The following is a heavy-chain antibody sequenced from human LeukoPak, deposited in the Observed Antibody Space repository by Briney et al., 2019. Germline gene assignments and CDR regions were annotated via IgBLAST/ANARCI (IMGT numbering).Heavy chain of an antibody. V-gene: IGHV3-30*18. J-gene: IGHJ4*02. CDR2: ISYDGSNK. CDR3: AKDDSGDGVY. Sequence: GGSLRLSCAASGFTFSSYWMHWVRQAPGKGLEWVAVISYDGSNKYYADSVKGRFTISRDNSKNTLYLQMNSLRVEDTAVYYCAKDDSGDGVYWGQGTLVTVSS. D-gene: IGHD2-21*01. CDR1: GFTFSSYW.